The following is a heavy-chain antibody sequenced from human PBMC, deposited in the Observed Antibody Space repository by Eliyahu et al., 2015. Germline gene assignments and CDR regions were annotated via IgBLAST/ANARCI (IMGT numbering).Heavy chain of an antibody. J-gene: IGHJ4*02. CDR3: ARDPGHGGSDY. V-gene: IGHV3-53*01. Sequence: EVQLVXSGGGLIQPGGSLRLSXAASGFIVXNNYMNWVRQAPGKGLEWVSVIYSGGSTHYADSVKGRFTISRDNYKNTLYLQMSSLRTEDTAVYYCARDPGHGGSDYWGQGTLVTVSS. CDR2: IYSGGST. D-gene: IGHD2-15*01. CDR1: GFIVXNNY.